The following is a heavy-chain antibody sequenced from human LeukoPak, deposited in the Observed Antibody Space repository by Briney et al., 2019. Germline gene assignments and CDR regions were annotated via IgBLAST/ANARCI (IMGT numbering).Heavy chain of an antibody. CDR3: ARVSCSGGSCYSFDY. Sequence: GGSLRLSCAASGFTFSSYEMNWVRQAPGKGLEWASYISYSGSTIYYADSVKGRFTISRDNAKNSLYLQMNSLRAEDTAVYYCARVSCSGGSCYSFDYWGQGTLVTVSS. CDR1: GFTFSSYE. CDR2: ISYSGSTI. D-gene: IGHD2-15*01. V-gene: IGHV3-48*03. J-gene: IGHJ4*02.